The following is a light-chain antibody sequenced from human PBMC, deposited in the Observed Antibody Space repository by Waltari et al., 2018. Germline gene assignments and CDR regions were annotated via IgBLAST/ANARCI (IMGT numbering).Light chain of an antibody. V-gene: IGKV1-5*01. J-gene: IGKJ1*01. CDR2: GAS. CDR3: HQYHTYLWT. Sequence: DIRMTQSPSTLSAFVGDRVTITCRASQSISKFLAWYQLKPGKAPKLLIYGASTLDGGVPSRFSGSGSGAEFTLTISSLQPDDVATYHCHQYHTYLWTFGQGTKVEIK. CDR1: QSISKF.